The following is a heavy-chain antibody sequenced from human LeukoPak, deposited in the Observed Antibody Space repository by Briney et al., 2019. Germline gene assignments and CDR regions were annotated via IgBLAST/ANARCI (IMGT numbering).Heavy chain of an antibody. V-gene: IGHV1-69*06. Sequence: ASVTVSCKASGGTFSSYAISWVRQAPGQGLEWMGGIIPIFGTANYAQKFQGRVTITADKSTSTAYMELSSLRSEDTAVYYCARFVYGSGSSVYGPWGQGTLVTVSS. CDR3: ARFVYGSGSSVYGP. D-gene: IGHD3-10*01. CDR2: IIPIFGTA. CDR1: GGTFSSYA. J-gene: IGHJ5*02.